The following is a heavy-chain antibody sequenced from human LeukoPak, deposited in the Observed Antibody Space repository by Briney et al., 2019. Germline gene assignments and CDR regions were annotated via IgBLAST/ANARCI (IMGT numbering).Heavy chain of an antibody. CDR3: AKGLSPKIAAAGTIDY. V-gene: IGHV3-23*01. CDR1: GFTFSSYA. CDR2: ISGSGGST. J-gene: IGHJ4*02. Sequence: GGSLRLSCAASGFTFSSYAMSWVRQAPGKGLEWVSGISGSGGSTYYADSAKGRFTISRDKSKNTLYLQMNSLRAEDTAVYYCAKGLSPKIAAAGTIDYWGQGTLVTVSS. D-gene: IGHD6-13*01.